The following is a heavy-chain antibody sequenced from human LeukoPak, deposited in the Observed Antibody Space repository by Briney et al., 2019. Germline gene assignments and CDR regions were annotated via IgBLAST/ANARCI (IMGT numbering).Heavy chain of an antibody. D-gene: IGHD5-12*01. CDR3: ARSGYDRYYYYMDV. CDR2: IYTSGST. V-gene: IGHV4-4*07. CDR1: GGSISSYY. J-gene: IGHJ6*03. Sequence: SETLSLTSTVSGGSISSYYWSWIRQPAGKGLEWIGRIYTSGSTNYNPSLKSRVTMSVDTSKNQFSLKLSSVTAADTAVYYCARSGYDRYYYYMDVWGKGTTVTVSS.